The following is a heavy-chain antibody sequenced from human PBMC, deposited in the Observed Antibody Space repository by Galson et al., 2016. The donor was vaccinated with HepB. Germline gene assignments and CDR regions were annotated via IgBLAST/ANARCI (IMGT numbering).Heavy chain of an antibody. CDR1: GGSFSTSY. CDR2: INHSGST. V-gene: IGHV4-34*01. J-gene: IGHJ6*02. Sequence: SETLSLTCAVYGGSFSTSYWGWVRQPPGKGLEWIGEINHSGSTNYNPSLKSRVTISVDRSKNQFSVRLTSVTSADTAVYYCANRHARLPDHYFYGMDVWGLGTTVIVSS. D-gene: IGHD4-11*01. CDR3: ANRHARLPDHYFYGMDV.